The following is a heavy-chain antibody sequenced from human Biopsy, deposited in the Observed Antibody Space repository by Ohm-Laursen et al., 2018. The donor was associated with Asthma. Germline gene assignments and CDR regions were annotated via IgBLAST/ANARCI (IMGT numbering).Heavy chain of an antibody. D-gene: IGHD3-10*01. CDR2: IYHSGTT. J-gene: IGHJ6*02. CDR3: AREKAYGSGSLYGMDV. V-gene: IGHV4-31*02. CDR1: GGSLTSAY. Sequence: PSDTLSLTCIVSGGSLTSAYWSWVRQYPEKGLEWIGYIYHSGTTFYNPSLKSRVSMSVDTSKNQVSLKLSSVTAADTAVYYCAREKAYGSGSLYGMDVWGHGTTVTVSS.